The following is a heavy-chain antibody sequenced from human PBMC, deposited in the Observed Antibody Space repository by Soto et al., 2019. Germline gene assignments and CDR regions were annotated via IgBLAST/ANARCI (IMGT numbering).Heavy chain of an antibody. D-gene: IGHD3-10*01. CDR1: GGTFSSYA. CDR3: ARWYYYGSGSKLRSFDL. V-gene: IGHV1-69*12. J-gene: IGHJ2*01. CDR2: IIPIFGTA. Sequence: QVQLVQSGAEVKKPGSSVKVSCKASGGTFSSYAISWVRQAPGQGLEWMGGIIPIFGTANYAQKFQGRVTITADESTSTAYMELSSLRSEDTAVYYCARWYYYGSGSKLRSFDLWGRGTLVTVSS.